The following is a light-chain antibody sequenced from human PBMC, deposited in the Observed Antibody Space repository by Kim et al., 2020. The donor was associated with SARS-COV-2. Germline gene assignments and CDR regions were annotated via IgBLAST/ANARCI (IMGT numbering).Light chain of an antibody. CDR2: YDS. J-gene: IGLJ1*01. Sequence: SYELTQPPSVSVAPGKTARITCGGNNIGSKSVHWYQQKPGQAPVLVIYYDSDRPSGIPERFSGSNSGNTATLTISRVEAGDEADYYCQVWDCSSDHYVFG. CDR3: QVWDCSSDHYV. CDR1: NIGSKS. V-gene: IGLV3-21*04.